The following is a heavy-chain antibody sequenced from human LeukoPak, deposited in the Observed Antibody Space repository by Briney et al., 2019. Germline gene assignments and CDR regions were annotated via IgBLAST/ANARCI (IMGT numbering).Heavy chain of an antibody. CDR2: MNPNSGNT. D-gene: IGHD4-23*01. J-gene: IGHJ2*01. Sequence: GASVKVSCKASGNTFISYDIDWVRQATGQGLEWMGWMNPNSGNTGYAQKFQGRVTMTRDTSIITAYMELSSLRSEDTAVYYCARGVYGGEGSFWYFDLWGRGTLVTVSS. CDR3: ARGVYGGEGSFWYFDL. CDR1: GNTFISYD. V-gene: IGHV1-8*01.